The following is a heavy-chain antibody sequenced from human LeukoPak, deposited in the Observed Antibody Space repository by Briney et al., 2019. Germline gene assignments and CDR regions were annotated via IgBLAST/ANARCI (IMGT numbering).Heavy chain of an antibody. CDR2: IDGGGTIT. Sequence: GGSLRLSCAASAFTFSDYYMSWIRQAPGKGLEWVAYIDGGGTITYYAGSAMGRFTISRDNAKNSLYLQMNSLGAEDTAIYYCGRAFPPLRTSSAGDLWGQGILVTVSS. CDR1: AFTFSDYY. D-gene: IGHD3-16*01. V-gene: IGHV3-11*04. CDR3: GRAFPPLRTSSAGDL. J-gene: IGHJ4*02.